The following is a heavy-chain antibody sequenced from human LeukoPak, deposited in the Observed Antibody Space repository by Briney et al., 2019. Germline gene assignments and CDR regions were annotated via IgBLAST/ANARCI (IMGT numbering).Heavy chain of an antibody. J-gene: IGHJ4*02. D-gene: IGHD5-18*01. CDR2: SSGSGGST. Sequence: GGSLRLSCAASGXTFSNYAVSWARQAPGKGLESVSASSGSGGSTYYADSVKGRFTISRDNSKNTLYLQMNSLRAEDTAVYYCTKGTIWLPFGYWGQGTLVTVSS. CDR3: TKGTIWLPFGY. CDR1: GXTFSNYA. V-gene: IGHV3-23*01.